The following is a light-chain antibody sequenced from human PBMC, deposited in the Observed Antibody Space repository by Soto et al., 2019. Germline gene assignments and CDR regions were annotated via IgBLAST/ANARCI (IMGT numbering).Light chain of an antibody. Sequence: DIQVTQSPSSLSASVGDRVTITCRASQTITKYLNWYQHRPGKAPKLLIYAASTLQRGVPSRFSGSGSGTDFTLTISSLQPEDFATYYCQQSYNTPCTFGQGTKVDIK. J-gene: IGKJ2*02. CDR2: AAS. V-gene: IGKV1-39*01. CDR3: QQSYNTPCT. CDR1: QTITKY.